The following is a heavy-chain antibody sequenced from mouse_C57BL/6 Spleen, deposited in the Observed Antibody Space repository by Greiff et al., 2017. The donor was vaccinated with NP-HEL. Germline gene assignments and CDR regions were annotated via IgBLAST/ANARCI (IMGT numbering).Heavy chain of an antibody. CDR2: ISSGSSTI. D-gene: IGHD1-2*01. V-gene: IGHV5-17*01. CDR1: GFTFSDYG. J-gene: IGHJ4*01. Sequence: EVMLVESGGGLVKPGGSLKLSCAASGFTFSDYGMHWVRQAPEKGLEWVAYISSGSSTIYYADTVKGRFTISRDNAKNTLFLQMTSLKSEDTAMYYCARLPLSRGAMDYWGQGTSVTVSS. CDR3: ARLPLSRGAMDY.